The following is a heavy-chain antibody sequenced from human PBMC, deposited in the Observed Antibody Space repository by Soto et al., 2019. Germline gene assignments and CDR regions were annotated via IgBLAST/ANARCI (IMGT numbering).Heavy chain of an antibody. D-gene: IGHD1-26*01. J-gene: IGHJ4*02. V-gene: IGHV3-73*02. Sequence: EVQLVESGGGLVQPGESLKLSCAASGFTLSGSAVHWVRQASGKGLEWVGRIRSKTHSYATEYIASVKGRFTMSRDYSNNTAYLQMNGLKTDDTAVYYCTRSGGSYSFGYWGQGTLVTVSS. CDR2: IRSKTHSYAT. CDR1: GFTLSGSA. CDR3: TRSGGSYSFGY.